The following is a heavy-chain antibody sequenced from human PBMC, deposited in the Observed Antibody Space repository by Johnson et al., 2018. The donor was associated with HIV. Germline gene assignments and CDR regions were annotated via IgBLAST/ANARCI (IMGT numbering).Heavy chain of an antibody. CDR2: ISGSGVST. CDR3: AKGIKKELGEDDAFDI. D-gene: IGHD1-26*01. J-gene: IGHJ3*02. V-gene: IGHV3-23*04. CDR1: GFTFSSYA. Sequence: QLVESGGGLVQPGGSLRLSCAASGFTFSSYAMSWVRQAPGKGLEWVSVISGSGVSTYYADSVKGRFTISRDNSKNTLYLQMNSLRAEDTAVYYCAKGIKKELGEDDAFDIWGQGTMVTVSS.